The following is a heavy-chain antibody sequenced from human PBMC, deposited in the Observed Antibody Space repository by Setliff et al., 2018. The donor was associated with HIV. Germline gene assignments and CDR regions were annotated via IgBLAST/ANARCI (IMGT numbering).Heavy chain of an antibody. D-gene: IGHD1-26*01. CDR2: IFYSGST. J-gene: IGHJ4*02. Sequence: SETLSLTCTVSGGSISGHYWSWIRQPPGKGLEWIGNIFYSGSTNNNPSLKSRVSISVDTSKNQFSLKLRSVTAADTAVYYCARFGGTYSSNYFDFWGQGTLVTAPQ. CDR1: GGSISGHY. V-gene: IGHV4-59*11. CDR3: ARFGGTYSSNYFDF.